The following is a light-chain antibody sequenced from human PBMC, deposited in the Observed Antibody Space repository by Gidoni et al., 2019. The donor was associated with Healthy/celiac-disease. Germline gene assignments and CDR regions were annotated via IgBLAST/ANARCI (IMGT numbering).Light chain of an antibody. V-gene: IGLV2-14*01. J-gene: IGLJ1*01. CDR2: DVS. CDR3: SSYTSSSNV. Sequence: QSALTQPACVTGSPGQSITIPCTGTSSHVGGYNYVSWYQQHPGKSPKLMIYDVSNRPSGVSNRFSGSKSGNTASLTISGLQAEDEADYYCSSYTSSSNVFGTGTKVTVL. CDR1: SSHVGGYNY.